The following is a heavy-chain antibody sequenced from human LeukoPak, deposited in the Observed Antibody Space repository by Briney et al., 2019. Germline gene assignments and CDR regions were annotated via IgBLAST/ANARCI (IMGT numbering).Heavy chain of an antibody. D-gene: IGHD2-15*01. CDR3: ARDVGYWYFDL. CDR1: GGSFSGYY. CDR2: INHSGNT. Sequence: SETLSLNCAVYGGSFSGYYWSWIRQPPGKGLEWIGEINHSGNTNYNTSLKSRVTISLDTSKNQFSLKLSSVTAADTAVYYCARDVGYWYFDLWGRGTLVTVSS. V-gene: IGHV4-34*01. J-gene: IGHJ2*01.